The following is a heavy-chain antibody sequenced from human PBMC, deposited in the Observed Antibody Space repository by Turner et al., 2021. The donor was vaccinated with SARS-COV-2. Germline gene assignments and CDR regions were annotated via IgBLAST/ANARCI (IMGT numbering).Heavy chain of an antibody. Sequence: LPLFEFGCGLVQPGGSLRRSFAASGFTFSSYAVSWVSQAPGKGLEWVSAISGSGGITYYADSVKGRFTISRDNSKNKLYLQMNSLRAEDTAVYYCAKGHSGYDLVFDYWGQGTLVTVSS. CDR1: GFTFSSYA. CDR3: AKGHSGYDLVFDY. CDR2: ISGSGGIT. V-gene: IGHV3-23*01. J-gene: IGHJ4*02. D-gene: IGHD5-12*01.